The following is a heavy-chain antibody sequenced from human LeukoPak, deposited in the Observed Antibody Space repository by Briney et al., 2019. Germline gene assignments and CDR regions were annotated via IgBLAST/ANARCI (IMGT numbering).Heavy chain of an antibody. Sequence: GGSLRLSCAAPGFTFSDYYMSWIRQAPGKGLECLSYISGSGADINYVDSVKGRFTISRDNTKNSLYLQMDNLRAEDTAVYYCARYARVFDYWGQGTLVTVSS. V-gene: IGHV3-11*01. CDR1: GFTFSDYY. CDR3: ARYARVFDY. CDR2: ISGSGADI. J-gene: IGHJ4*02.